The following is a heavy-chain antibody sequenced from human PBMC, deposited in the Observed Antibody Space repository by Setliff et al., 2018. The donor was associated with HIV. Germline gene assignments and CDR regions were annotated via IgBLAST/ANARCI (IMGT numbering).Heavy chain of an antibody. CDR3: ARRQQLWLLYAFDI. D-gene: IGHD5-18*01. V-gene: IGHV4-39*01. CDR1: GGSISSSTYY. Sequence: SETLSLTCTVSGGSISSSTYYWAWIRQPPGKGLEWIGTIYYSGSTYYNPSLKSRATISVDTSKNQFSLKLSSVTAADTAVYYCARRQQLWLLYAFDIWGQGTMVTVSS. CDR2: IYYSGST. J-gene: IGHJ3*02.